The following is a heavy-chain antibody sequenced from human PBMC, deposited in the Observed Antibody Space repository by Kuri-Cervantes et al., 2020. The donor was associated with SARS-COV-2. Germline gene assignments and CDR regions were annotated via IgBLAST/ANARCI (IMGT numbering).Heavy chain of an antibody. J-gene: IGHJ6*02. CDR1: GYTFTSYD. CDR3: AGSFVPALAVAGPRRNYYNGMDV. D-gene: IGHD6-19*01. CDR2: MNPNSGNT. Sequence: ASVKVSCKASGYTFTSYDINWVRQATGQGLEWMGWMNPNSGNTGYAQKFQGRVTMTRNTSISTAYMELSSLRSEDTAVYYCAGSFVPALAVAGPRRNYYNGMDVWGHGTTVTVSS. V-gene: IGHV1-8*01.